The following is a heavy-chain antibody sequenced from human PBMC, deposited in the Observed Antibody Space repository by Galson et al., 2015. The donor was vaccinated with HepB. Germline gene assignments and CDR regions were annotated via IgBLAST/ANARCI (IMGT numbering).Heavy chain of an antibody. CDR2: IYYSGST. D-gene: IGHD3-16*02. CDR1: GGSISSGDYY. Sequence: QVHLLESGPGLVTPSQTLSLPCPVSGGSISSGDYYWSWIRQPPGKGLEWIGYIYYSGSTYYNPSLKSRVTISVDTSKNQFSLKLSSVTAADTAVYYCAREGPFGGVIAYWGQGTLVTVSS. V-gene: IGHV4-30-4*01. J-gene: IGHJ4*02. CDR3: AREGPFGGVIAY.